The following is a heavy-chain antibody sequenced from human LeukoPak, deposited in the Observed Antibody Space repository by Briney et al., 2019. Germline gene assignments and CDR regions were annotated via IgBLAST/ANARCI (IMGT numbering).Heavy chain of an antibody. CDR1: GFTFNNYG. D-gene: IGHD6-19*01. CDR2: ISYDGSNR. V-gene: IGHV3-30*18. J-gene: IGHJ4*02. CDR3: SKGRTVTGTLALDY. Sequence: GGSLRLSCAASGFTFNNYGMHWVRQAPGKGLEWVAVISYDGSNRYYADSVKGRFTISRDNSKNTLYLQMNSLRAEDTAVYYYSKGRTVTGTLALDYWGQGTLVTVSS.